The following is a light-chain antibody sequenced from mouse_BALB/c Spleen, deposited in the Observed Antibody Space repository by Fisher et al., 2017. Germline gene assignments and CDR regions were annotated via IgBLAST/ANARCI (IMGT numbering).Light chain of an antibody. CDR2: DTS. CDR1: SSVSSSY. V-gene: IGKV4-59*01. CDR3: QQFTSSPYT. J-gene: IGKJ2*01. Sequence: IVMTQSTAIMSASPGEKVTMTCSARSSVSSSYMHWYQQKSGTSPKRWIYDTSKLASGVPARFSGSGSGTSYSLTISSMEAEDAATYYCQQFTSSPYTFGGGTKLEIK.